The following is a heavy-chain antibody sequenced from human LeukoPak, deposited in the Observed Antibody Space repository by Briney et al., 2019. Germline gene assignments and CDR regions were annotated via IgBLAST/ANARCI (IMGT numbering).Heavy chain of an antibody. V-gene: IGHV4-59*01. CDR2: IYYSGST. Sequence: SETLSLTCTVSGGSISTYFWSWIRQPPGKGLEWIGYIYYSGSTNYNPSLKSRVTISVDTSKKQFSLKLSSVTAADTAVYYCAREYYYDSSGYYPPHAFDIWGQGTMVTVSS. J-gene: IGHJ3*02. CDR3: AREYYYDSSGYYPPHAFDI. CDR1: GGSISTYF. D-gene: IGHD3-22*01.